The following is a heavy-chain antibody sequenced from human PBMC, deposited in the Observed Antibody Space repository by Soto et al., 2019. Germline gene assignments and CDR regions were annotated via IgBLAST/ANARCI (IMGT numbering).Heavy chain of an antibody. CDR2: IYYSGST. D-gene: IGHD3-22*01. CDR3: ARGVSSGYCFDY. V-gene: IGHV4-31*03. CDR1: GGSISIGGYY. J-gene: IGHJ4*02. Sequence: KPSETLSLTCTVSGGSISIGGYYWSCIRQHPGKGLEWIGYIYYSGSTYYNPSLKSRVTISVDTSKNQFSLKLSSVTAADTAVYYCARGVSSGYCFDYWGQGTLVTVSS.